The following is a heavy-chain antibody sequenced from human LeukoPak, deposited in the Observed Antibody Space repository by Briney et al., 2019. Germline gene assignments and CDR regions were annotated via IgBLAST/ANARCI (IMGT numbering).Heavy chain of an antibody. J-gene: IGHJ4*02. CDR3: ARVVLGYFDY. V-gene: IGHV3-30*03. Sequence: GGSLRLSCAASGFTFSSYGMHWVRQAPGKGLEWVAVISYDGSNKYYADSVKGRFTISRDNSKNTLYLQMNSLRAEDTAVYYCARVVLGYFDYWGQGTLVTVSS. CDR1: GFTFSSYG. CDR2: ISYDGSNK. D-gene: IGHD2-8*01.